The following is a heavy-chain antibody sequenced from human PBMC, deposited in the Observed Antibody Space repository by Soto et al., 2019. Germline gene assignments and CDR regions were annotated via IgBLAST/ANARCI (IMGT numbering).Heavy chain of an antibody. J-gene: IGHJ6*02. V-gene: IGHV3-30-3*01. D-gene: IGHD6-19*01. CDR3: ARDRGVAGIDYGMDV. CDR1: GFSFSSYA. Sequence: GGSLRLSCAASGFSFSSYAVHWVRQAPGKGLEWVAVISYDGSNKYYADSVKGRFTISRDNSKNTLYLQMNSLRAEDTAVYYCARDRGVAGIDYGMDVWGQGTTVTVSS. CDR2: ISYDGSNK.